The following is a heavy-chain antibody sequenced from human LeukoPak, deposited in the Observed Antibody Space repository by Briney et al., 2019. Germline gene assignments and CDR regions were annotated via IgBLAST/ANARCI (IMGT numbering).Heavy chain of an antibody. CDR1: GGTFSSYA. J-gene: IGHJ4*02. CDR3: ASCSSTSCYKRAFDY. V-gene: IGHV1-69*05. CDR2: IIPIFGTA. Sequence: ASVTVSCKASGGTFSSYAISWVRQAPGQGLEWMGGIIPIFGTANYAQKFQGRVTITTDESTSTAYMELSSLRSEDTAVYYCASCSSTSCYKRAFDYWGQGTLVTVSS. D-gene: IGHD2-2*02.